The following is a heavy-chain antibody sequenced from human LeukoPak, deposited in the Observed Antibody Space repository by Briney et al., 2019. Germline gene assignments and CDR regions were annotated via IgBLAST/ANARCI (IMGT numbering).Heavy chain of an antibody. CDR1: GGSISSGGYY. D-gene: IGHD2-15*01. Sequence: SETLSLTCTVSGGSISSGGYYWSWIRQHPGKGLEWIGYIYYSGSTYYNPSLKSRITISVDTSKNQFSLKLSSVTAADTAVYYCARGGCSGGSCHGWFDPWGQGTLVTVS. V-gene: IGHV4-31*03. CDR2: IYYSGST. CDR3: ARGGCSGGSCHGWFDP. J-gene: IGHJ5*02.